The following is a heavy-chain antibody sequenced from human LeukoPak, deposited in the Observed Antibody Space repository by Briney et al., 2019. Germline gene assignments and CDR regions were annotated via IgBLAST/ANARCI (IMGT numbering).Heavy chain of an antibody. CDR1: GFTFSSYQ. J-gene: IGHJ6*03. V-gene: IGHV3-48*03. CDR3: ARDNILTGYYRVYYYYYMDV. CDR2: ISSSDNTI. Sequence: PGGSLRLSCAAFGFTFSSYQMNWVRQAPGKGLEWISYISSSDNTIYYADSVKGRFTLSRDNTKNSLYLQMNSLRAEDTAVYYCARDNILTGYYRVYYYYYMDVWGKGTTVTVSS. D-gene: IGHD3-9*01.